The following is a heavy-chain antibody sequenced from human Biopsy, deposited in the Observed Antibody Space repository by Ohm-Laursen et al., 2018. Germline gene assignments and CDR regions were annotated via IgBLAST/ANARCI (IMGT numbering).Heavy chain of an antibody. V-gene: IGHV1-18*01. CDR2: ISPYNGDT. J-gene: IGHJ4*02. Sequence: ASVKVSCKASGYTFTNYGISWERQAPGQGLEWMGWISPYNGDTDYAQKLQGRVTMTTDTSTSTAYMDLRSLRSDDTAVYYCARDRWPHVTLLGLVVFDFWGQGTLVIISS. CDR1: GYTFTNYG. D-gene: IGHD3-3*01. CDR3: ARDRWPHVTLLGLVVFDF.